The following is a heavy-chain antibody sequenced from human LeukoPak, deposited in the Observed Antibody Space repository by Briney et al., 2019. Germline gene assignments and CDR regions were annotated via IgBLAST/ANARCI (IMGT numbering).Heavy chain of an antibody. CDR3: ARGGERSSGWSNRRAFDI. V-gene: IGHV4-61*02. J-gene: IGHJ3*02. Sequence: RPSQTLSLTCTVSGGSISSGSYYWSWIRQPAGKGLEWIGRIYTSGSTNYNPSLRSRVTISVDTSKNQFSLKLSSVTAADTAVYYCARGGERSSGWSNRRAFDIWGQGTMVTVSS. D-gene: IGHD6-19*01. CDR2: IYTSGST. CDR1: GGSISSGSYY.